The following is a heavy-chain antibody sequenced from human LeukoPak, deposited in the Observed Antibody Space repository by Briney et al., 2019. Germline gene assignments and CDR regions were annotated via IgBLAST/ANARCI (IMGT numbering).Heavy chain of an antibody. Sequence: AGGSLRLSCAASGLTFSSYSMNWVRQAPGKGLEWVSYISSSSSTIYYADSVKGRFTISRDNAKNSLYLQMNSLRAEDTAVYYCARELTWKYNWNLFDPWGQGTLVTVSS. J-gene: IGHJ5*02. V-gene: IGHV3-48*01. CDR3: ARELTWKYNWNLFDP. CDR1: GLTFSSYS. D-gene: IGHD1-20*01. CDR2: ISSSSSTI.